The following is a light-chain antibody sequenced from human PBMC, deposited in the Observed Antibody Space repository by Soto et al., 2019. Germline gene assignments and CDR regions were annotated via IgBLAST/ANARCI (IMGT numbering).Light chain of an antibody. CDR2: GAT. J-gene: IGKJ4*01. V-gene: IGKV3D-15*01. CDR1: QSVSSN. Sequence: EIGMPESPATLSVSPVEGATLSCRAIQSVSSNLAWYQQKPGQTHRLHNYGATTRATGIPGRSSGSGPGTDFTLTISSLETKDFAVYYCQQRSNWPPALSYGGGTKV. CDR3: QQRSNWPPALS.